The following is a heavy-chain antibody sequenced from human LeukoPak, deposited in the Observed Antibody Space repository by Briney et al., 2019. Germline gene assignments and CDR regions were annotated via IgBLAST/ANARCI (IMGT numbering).Heavy chain of an antibody. CDR3: AEAPESGYDSDVDY. CDR2: ISYDGSNK. V-gene: IGHV3-30*18. CDR1: GFTFSSYG. J-gene: IGHJ4*02. D-gene: IGHD5-12*01. Sequence: EGSLRLSCAASGFTFSSYGMHWVRQAPGKGLEWVAVISYDGSNKYYADSVKGRFTISRDNSKNTLYLQMNSLRAEDTAVYYCAEAPESGYDSDVDYWGQGTLVTVSS.